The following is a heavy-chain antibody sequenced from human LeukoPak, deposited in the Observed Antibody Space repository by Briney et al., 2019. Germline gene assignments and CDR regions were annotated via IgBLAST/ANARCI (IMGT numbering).Heavy chain of an antibody. CDR3: ARERQDTVLHSGAFDI. V-gene: IGHV3-30-3*01. Sequence: GGSLRLSCAASGFTFSAYFMHWVRQAPGKGLEWVADIASDGTHTFYAESVKGRFTISRDNSKNTLYLQMNSLRAEDTAVYFCARERQDTVLHSGAFDIWGQGTMVTVS. CDR1: GFTFSAYF. J-gene: IGHJ3*02. D-gene: IGHD2-21*01. CDR2: IASDGTHT.